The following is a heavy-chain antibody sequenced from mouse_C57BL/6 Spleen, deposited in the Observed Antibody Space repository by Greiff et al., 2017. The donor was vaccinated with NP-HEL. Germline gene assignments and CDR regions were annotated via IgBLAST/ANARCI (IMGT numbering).Heavy chain of an antibody. CDR3: TRATVVAGGY. V-gene: IGHV1-15*01. D-gene: IGHD1-1*01. J-gene: IGHJ2*01. CDR1: GYTFTDYE. CDR2: IDPETGGT. Sequence: VKVVESGAELVRPGASVTLSCKASGYTFTDYEMHWVKQTPVHGLEWIGAIDPETGGTAYNQKFKGKAILTADKSSSTAYMELRSLTSEDSAVYYCTRATVVAGGYWGQGTTLTVSS.